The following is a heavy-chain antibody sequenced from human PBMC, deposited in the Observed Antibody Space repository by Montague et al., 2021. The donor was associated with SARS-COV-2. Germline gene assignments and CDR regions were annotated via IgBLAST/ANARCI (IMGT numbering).Heavy chain of an antibody. Sequence: SETLSLTCAVYGGSFSGYYWSWIRQPPGKGLEWLGDINHSGSTNYNPSLKSRVTISVDTSKNQFSLKLSSVTAADTAVYYCASRTLGYCSSTSCYSGWFDPWGQGTLVTVSS. J-gene: IGHJ5*02. V-gene: IGHV4-34*01. CDR2: INHSGST. CDR3: ASRTLGYCSSTSCYSGWFDP. CDR1: GGSFSGYY. D-gene: IGHD2-2*02.